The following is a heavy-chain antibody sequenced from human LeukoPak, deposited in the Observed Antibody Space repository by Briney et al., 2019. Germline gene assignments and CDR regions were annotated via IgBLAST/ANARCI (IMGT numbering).Heavy chain of an antibody. Sequence: SVKVSCKASGGAFSSYAISWVRQAPGQGLEWMGRIIPIFGTANYAQKFQGRVTITTDESTGTAYMELSSLRSEDTAVYYCAKYDSSGCYYFDEYFQHWARAPWSPSPQ. D-gene: IGHD3-22*01. V-gene: IGHV1-69*05. J-gene: IGHJ1*01. CDR1: GGAFSSYA. CDR2: IIPIFGTA. CDR3: AKYDSSGCYYFDEYFQH.